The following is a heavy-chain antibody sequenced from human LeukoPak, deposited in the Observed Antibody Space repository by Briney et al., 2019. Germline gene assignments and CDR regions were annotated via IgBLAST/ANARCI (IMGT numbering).Heavy chain of an antibody. CDR3: AKDLFYDPRTSPADAFDI. D-gene: IGHD5/OR15-5a*01. CDR2: ISGSGDNT. J-gene: IGHJ3*02. Sequence: PGGSLRLFCAASGFTFSSYAMSWVRQAPGKGLEWVSGISGSGDNTYYADSVKGRFTISRDNSKNTLYLQMNSLRAEDTAVYYCAKDLFYDPRTSPADAFDIWGQGTMVTVSS. CDR1: GFTFSSYA. V-gene: IGHV3-23*01.